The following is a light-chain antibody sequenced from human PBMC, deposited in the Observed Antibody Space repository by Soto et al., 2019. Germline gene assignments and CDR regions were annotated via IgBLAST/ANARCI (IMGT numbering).Light chain of an antibody. CDR2: RAS. CDR1: QDVLTN. J-gene: IGKJ1*01. Sequence: ILMTQSQATLSVSPGERATLSCRASQDVLTNLAWYQQKPGQSPRLLIYRASTRATGVPARFSGSGSGTEFTLTISSLQSEDFAVYYCQQYNNWPKMFGQGTKVDIK. CDR3: QQYNNWPKM. V-gene: IGKV3-15*01.